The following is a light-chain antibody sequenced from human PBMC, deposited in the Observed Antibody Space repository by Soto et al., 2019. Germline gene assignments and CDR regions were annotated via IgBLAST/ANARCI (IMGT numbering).Light chain of an antibody. V-gene: IGKV3-15*01. CDR1: PSVSGSN. J-gene: IGKJ1*01. CDR2: GAS. CDR3: QQYNNWPLT. Sequence: EIVLTQSPGTLALSPGERATLSCRASPSVSGSNLAWYQQKPGQAPRLVIYGASTRATGIPARFSGSGSGTEFTLTISSLQSEDFAVYYCQQYNNWPLTFGQGTKVDIK.